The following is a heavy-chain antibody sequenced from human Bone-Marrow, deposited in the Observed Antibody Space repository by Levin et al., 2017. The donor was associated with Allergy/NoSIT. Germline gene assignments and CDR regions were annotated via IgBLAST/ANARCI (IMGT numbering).Heavy chain of an antibody. CDR3: VRETRSGTRPDKNWFDP. Sequence: SQTLSLTCTVSGGSISNYFWSWVRQPPGKGLEWIGYIYYAGNTNYNPSLKGRVTISLDASKSQFSLQLTSVTAAATAVYYCVRETRSGTRPDKNWFDPWGQGTLVTVSS. CDR1: GGSISNYF. CDR2: IYYAGNT. V-gene: IGHV4-59*01. J-gene: IGHJ5*02. D-gene: IGHD1-26*01.